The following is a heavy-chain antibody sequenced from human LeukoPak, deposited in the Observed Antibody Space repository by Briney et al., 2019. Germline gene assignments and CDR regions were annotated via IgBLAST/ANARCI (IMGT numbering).Heavy chain of an antibody. Sequence: GGSLRLSCAASGFTFSSYAMSWVRQVPGKGLEWVSVFSGRGVRTYYADSVKGRFTISRDDAKNSLYLQMNSLRADDTAMYYCARVSRVAYSSSWYLDYWGQGTLVTVSS. D-gene: IGHD6-13*01. CDR2: FSGRGVRT. CDR3: ARVSRVAYSSSWYLDY. V-gene: IGHV3-23*01. CDR1: GFTFSSYA. J-gene: IGHJ4*02.